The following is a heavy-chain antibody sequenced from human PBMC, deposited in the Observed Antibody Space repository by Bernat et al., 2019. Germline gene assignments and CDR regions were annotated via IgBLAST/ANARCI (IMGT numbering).Heavy chain of an antibody. CDR2: IYSGGST. D-gene: IGHD5-24*01. CDR3: ARLDGYLPRELWYFNL. CDR1: GFTVSSNY. V-gene: IGHV3-66*04. Sequence: EVQLVESGGGLVQPGGSLRLSCAASGFTVSSNYMSWVRQAPGKGLEWVSVIYSGGSTYSADSVKGRFTISRDNSKNTLYLQMNSLRADDTAVYYCARLDGYLPRELWYFNLWGRGTLVTVSS. J-gene: IGHJ2*01.